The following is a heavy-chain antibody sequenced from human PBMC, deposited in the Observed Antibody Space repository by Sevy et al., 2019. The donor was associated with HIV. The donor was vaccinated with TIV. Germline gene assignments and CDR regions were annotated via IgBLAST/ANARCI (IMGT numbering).Heavy chain of an antibody. CDR2: IRTKPYGGTA. D-gene: IGHD6-6*01. V-gene: IGHV3-49*03. J-gene: IGHJ6*02. Sequence: GGSLRLSCTASGFAFGDYAMTWIRRVPGKGLEWVGFIRTKPYGGTADYAASAKGRFTISRDDSKSIAYLQMSNLKTEDTAVYYCSRGAFGSSAGIHYYGLDVWGQGTTVTVSS. CDR1: GFAFGDYA. CDR3: SRGAFGSSAGIHYYGLDV.